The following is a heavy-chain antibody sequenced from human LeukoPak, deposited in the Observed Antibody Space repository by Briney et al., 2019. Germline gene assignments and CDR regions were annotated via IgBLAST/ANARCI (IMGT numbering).Heavy chain of an antibody. V-gene: IGHV3-9*01. Sequence: GGSLRLSCAASGFTFDDYALHWVRQAPGKGLEWVSGISWNSGSIGYADSVKGRFTISRDNAKNSLYLQMNSLRAEDTALYYCAKSIQWLVPIYDYWGQGTLVIVSS. CDR1: GFTFDDYA. CDR3: AKSIQWLVPIYDY. CDR2: ISWNSGSI. J-gene: IGHJ4*02. D-gene: IGHD6-19*01.